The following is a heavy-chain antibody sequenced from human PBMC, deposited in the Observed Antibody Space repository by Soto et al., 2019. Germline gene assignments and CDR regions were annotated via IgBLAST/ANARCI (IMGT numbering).Heavy chain of an antibody. V-gene: IGHV4-59*01. Sequence: LSLTCTVSGGSISSYYWSWIRQPPGKGLEWIGYIYYSGSTNYNPSLKSRVTISVDTSKNQFSLKLSSVTAADTAVYYCARKDYYDSNRRAFDIWGQGTMVTVSS. CDR3: ARKDYYDSNRRAFDI. CDR2: IYYSGST. J-gene: IGHJ3*02. CDR1: GGSISSYY. D-gene: IGHD3-22*01.